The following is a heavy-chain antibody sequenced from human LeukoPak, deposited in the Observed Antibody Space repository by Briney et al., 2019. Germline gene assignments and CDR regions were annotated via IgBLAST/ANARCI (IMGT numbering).Heavy chain of an antibody. J-gene: IGHJ6*04. CDR1: GGSISSGGYS. D-gene: IGHD2-15*01. V-gene: IGHV4-30-2*01. Sequence: SETLSLTCAASGGSISSGGYSWSWIRQPPGKGLEWIGYIYHSGSTYYNPSLKSRVTISVDRSKNQFSLKLSSVTAADTAVYYCARDPGYCSGGSCNYYYGMDVWGKGTTVTVSS. CDR3: ARDPGYCSGGSCNYYYGMDV. CDR2: IYHSGST.